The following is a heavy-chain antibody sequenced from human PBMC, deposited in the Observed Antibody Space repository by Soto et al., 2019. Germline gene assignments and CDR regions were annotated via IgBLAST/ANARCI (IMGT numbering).Heavy chain of an antibody. D-gene: IGHD2-21*02. V-gene: IGHV3-23*01. CDR2: SSATGAGT. CDR3: AKDRRAGVNYGCYSDF. CDR1: GFTFSSYG. J-gene: IGHJ4*02. Sequence: EVQLLESGGGLVQPGGSLRLSCAASGFTFSSYGMTWVRQAPGKGLEWVSFSSATGAGTYYADSVKGRFTISRDNSKNTLYLQMTGLRADDTAVYYCAKDRRAGVNYGCYSDFWGQGALVIVSS.